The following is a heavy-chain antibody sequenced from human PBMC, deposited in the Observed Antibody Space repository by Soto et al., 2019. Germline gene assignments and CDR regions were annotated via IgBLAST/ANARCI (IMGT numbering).Heavy chain of an antibody. CDR3: EKGVTATKYYFDY. J-gene: IGHJ4*02. CDR1: GFTFSIYA. D-gene: IGHD2-21*02. Sequence: EVQLLESGGGLVQPGGSLRLSCAASGFTFSIYAMSWVRQAPGKGLEWVSAISGSGGSTYYADSVKGRFTISRDNPKNTRYLQMNSLSAEDTAVYYCEKGVTATKYYFDYLGQGTLVTLSS. V-gene: IGHV3-23*01. CDR2: ISGSGGST.